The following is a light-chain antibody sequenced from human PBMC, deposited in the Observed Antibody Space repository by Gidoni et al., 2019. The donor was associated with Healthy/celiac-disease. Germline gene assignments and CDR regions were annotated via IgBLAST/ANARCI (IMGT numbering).Light chain of an antibody. CDR1: QSISSY. Sequence: DIKMTKSPSSLSASVGDRVTITCRASQSISSYLNWYQQKPGKAPKLLIYAASSFQSGVPSRFRGSGSGTDFTLTISSLQPGDFATYYCQQSYSTPLTFGGGTKVEIK. CDR3: QQSYSTPLT. CDR2: AAS. J-gene: IGKJ4*01. V-gene: IGKV1-39*01.